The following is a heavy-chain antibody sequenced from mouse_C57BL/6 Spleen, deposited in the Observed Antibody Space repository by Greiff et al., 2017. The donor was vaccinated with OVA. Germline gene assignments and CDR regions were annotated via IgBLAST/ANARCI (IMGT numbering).Heavy chain of an antibody. Sequence: VQLQQSGPELVKPGASVKISCKASGYTFTDYYINWVKQRPGQGLEWIGWIFPGSGSTYYNEKFKGKATLTVDKSSSTAYMLLSRLTSEDSAVYFCARDYSYAMDYWGQGTSVTVSS. D-gene: IGHD1-1*01. J-gene: IGHJ4*01. CDR2: IFPGSGST. V-gene: IGHV1-75*01. CDR3: ARDYSYAMDY. CDR1: GYTFTDYY.